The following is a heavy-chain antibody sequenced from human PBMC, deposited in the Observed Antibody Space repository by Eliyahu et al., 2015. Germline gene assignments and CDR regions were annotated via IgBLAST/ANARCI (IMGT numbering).Heavy chain of an antibody. Sequence: SYGLHWVRQAPGKGLEWVAVIWYDGSYKYYADSVKGRFTISRDNSKNTLYLQMNSLRAEDTAVYYCARSPVTTTGIYYYGMDVWGQGTTVTVAS. CDR1: SYG. CDR2: IWYDGSYK. D-gene: IGHD4-17*01. V-gene: IGHV3-33*01. CDR3: ARSPVTTTGIYYYGMDV. J-gene: IGHJ6*02.